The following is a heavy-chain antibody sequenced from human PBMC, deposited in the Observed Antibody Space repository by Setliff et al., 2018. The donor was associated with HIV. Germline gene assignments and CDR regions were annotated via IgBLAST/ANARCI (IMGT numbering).Heavy chain of an antibody. Sequence: PGESLKISCKGSGYSFINYWIGWVRQMPGKGLEWMGIIYPGDSDIRYSPSFQGQVTISADKSISTAYLQWSSLKASDTAMYYCARRLYSSEAFDPWGQGTLVTVSS. CDR2: IYPGDSDI. V-gene: IGHV5-51*01. CDR1: GYSFINYW. J-gene: IGHJ5*02. D-gene: IGHD6-25*01. CDR3: ARRLYSSEAFDP.